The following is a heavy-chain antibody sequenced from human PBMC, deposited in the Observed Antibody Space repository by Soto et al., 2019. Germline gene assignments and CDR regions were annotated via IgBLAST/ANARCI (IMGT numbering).Heavy chain of an antibody. J-gene: IGHJ4*02. CDR1: GDSISSGNW. D-gene: IGHD1-26*01. Sequence: QVQLQESGPGLVKPSGTLSLTCAVSGDSISSGNWWTWVRQPPGKWLEWIGEIYHSGSPTYNPSLTSRVTLSVDKSKNQFSLRLSSVTAADTAVYYCGREGVGDGSIDYWGQGTLVTVSS. CDR3: GREGVGDGSIDY. V-gene: IGHV4-4*02. CDR2: IYHSGSP.